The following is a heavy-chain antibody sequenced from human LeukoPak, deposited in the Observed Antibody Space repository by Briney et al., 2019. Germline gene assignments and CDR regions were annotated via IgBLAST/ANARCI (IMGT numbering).Heavy chain of an antibody. CDR3: ASFGYGSGSYYFDY. J-gene: IGHJ4*02. V-gene: IGHV1-8*02. D-gene: IGHD3-10*01. CDR1: GYTFTSYD. Sequence: ASVKVSCKASGYTFTSYDINWVRQATGQGLEWMGWMNPNSGNTGYAQKFQGRVTMTRDTSISTAYMELSRLRSDDTAVYYCASFGYGSGSYYFDYWGQGTLVTVSS. CDR2: MNPNSGNT.